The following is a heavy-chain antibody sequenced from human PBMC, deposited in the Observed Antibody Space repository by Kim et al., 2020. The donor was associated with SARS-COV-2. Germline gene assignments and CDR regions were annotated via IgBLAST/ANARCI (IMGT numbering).Heavy chain of an antibody. Sequence: SETLSLTCTVSGGSISSSSYYWGWIRQPPGKGLEWIGSIYYSGSTYYNPSLKSRVTISVDTSKNQFSLKLSSVTAADTAVYYCASFYDSSGYYYGPRWGDYWGQGTLVTVSS. D-gene: IGHD3-22*01. CDR2: IYYSGST. J-gene: IGHJ4*02. CDR3: ASFYDSSGYYYGPRWGDY. CDR1: GGSISSSSYY. V-gene: IGHV4-39*01.